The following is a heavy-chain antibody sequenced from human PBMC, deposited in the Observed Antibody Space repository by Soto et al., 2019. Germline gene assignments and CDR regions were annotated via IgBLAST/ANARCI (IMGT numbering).Heavy chain of an antibody. D-gene: IGHD4-17*01. CDR3: ARGCIAVTTHLCY. V-gene: IGHV1-18*01. J-gene: IGHJ4*02. Sequence: QVLLVQSGPEIKKPGASVKVSCKASGYTFNTYGITWVRQAPGQGLEWMGWINPYNGNTKFAPKLQDRVTMTTATSTSTAYMELASLRSDDTAVYYCARGCIAVTTHLCYWGQGTLVTVSS. CDR1: GYTFNTYG. CDR2: INPYNGNT.